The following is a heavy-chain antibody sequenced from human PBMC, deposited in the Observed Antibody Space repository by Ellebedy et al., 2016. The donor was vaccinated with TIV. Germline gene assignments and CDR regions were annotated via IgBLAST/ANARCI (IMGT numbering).Heavy chain of an antibody. D-gene: IGHD2-15*01. CDR3: ARNLVVVAATGAFDI. Sequence: SETLSLTCNVSGDSIRSYYWSWIRQPPGKGLEWIGYIYYSGSTNYNPSLKSRITISVDTSKNHLALNLSSVTAADTAVYYCARNLVVVAATGAFDIWGQGTMVTVSS. CDR1: GDSIRSYY. CDR2: IYYSGST. J-gene: IGHJ3*02. V-gene: IGHV4-59*01.